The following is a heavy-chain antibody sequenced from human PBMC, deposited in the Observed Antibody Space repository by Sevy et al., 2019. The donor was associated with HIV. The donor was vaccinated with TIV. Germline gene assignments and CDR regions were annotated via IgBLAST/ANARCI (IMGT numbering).Heavy chain of an antibody. V-gene: IGHV3-30*18. CDR2: ISHDGINE. Sequence: GGSLRLSCTGSGFSFSYYGIHWVRQAPGKGLDWVALISHDGINEYYADSVKGRFTISRDNSRNTVYLEMNSLRNEDPAIYFCANAYSGSYSHSYLYALDVWGQGTTVTVSS. CDR3: ANAYSGSYSHSYLYALDV. J-gene: IGHJ6*02. CDR1: GFSFSYYG. D-gene: IGHD1-26*01.